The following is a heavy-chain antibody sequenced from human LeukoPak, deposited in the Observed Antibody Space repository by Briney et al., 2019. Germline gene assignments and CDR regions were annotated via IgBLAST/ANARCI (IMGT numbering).Heavy chain of an antibody. V-gene: IGHV1-69*04. CDR2: IIPILGIA. CDR1: GGTFSSYA. Sequence: GASVKVSCKASGGTFSSYAISWVRQAPGQGLEWMGRIIPILGIANYAQKFQGRVTITADKSTSTAYMELSSLRSEDTAVYYCARVRVPGYYYDSSGYPPDFDYWGQGTLVTVSS. J-gene: IGHJ4*02. D-gene: IGHD3-22*01. CDR3: ARVRVPGYYYDSSGYPPDFDY.